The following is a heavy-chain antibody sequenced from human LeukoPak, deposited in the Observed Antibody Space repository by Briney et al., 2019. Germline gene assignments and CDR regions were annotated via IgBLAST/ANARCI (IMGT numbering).Heavy chain of an antibody. Sequence: GGSLRLSCAASGFTFSSYNMNWVRQAPGKGLEWVSSISSSSTYIYYADSVKGRFTISRDNAKNSLYLQMNSLRAEDTAMYYCARVWRIVATNDYWGQGTLVTVSS. CDR2: ISSSSTYI. J-gene: IGHJ4*02. D-gene: IGHD5-12*01. V-gene: IGHV3-21*01. CDR3: ARVWRIVATNDY. CDR1: GFTFSSYN.